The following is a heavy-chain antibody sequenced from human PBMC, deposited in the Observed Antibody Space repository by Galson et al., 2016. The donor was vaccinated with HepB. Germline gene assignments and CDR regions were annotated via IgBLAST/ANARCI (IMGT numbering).Heavy chain of an antibody. Sequence: QSGAEVTKPGESLRISCKASGYSFTTYWITWVRQIPGKDLEWLGTIDPSASYTNYNPSFRGHVTISIDKSIATAYLQRSSLTASDTAIYYCARHYNYSYAYWGQGALVTVSS. V-gene: IGHV5-10-1*01. CDR2: IDPSASYT. CDR3: ARHYNYSYAY. J-gene: IGHJ4*02. CDR1: GYSFTTYW. D-gene: IGHD3-10*01.